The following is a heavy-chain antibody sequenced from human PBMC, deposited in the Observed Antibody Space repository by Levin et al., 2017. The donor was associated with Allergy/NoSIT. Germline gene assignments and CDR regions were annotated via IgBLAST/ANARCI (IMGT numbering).Heavy chain of an antibody. V-gene: IGHV1-69*02. J-gene: IGHJ6*02. CDR3: ARVGIRFGEVSDYYGMDV. CDR1: GGTFSSYT. Sequence: KISCKASGGTFSSYTISWVRQAPGQGLEWMGRIIPILGIANYAQKFQGRVTITADKSTSTAYMELSSLRSEDTAVYYCARVGIRFGEVSDYYGMDVWGQGTTVTVSS. D-gene: IGHD3-10*01. CDR2: IIPILGIA.